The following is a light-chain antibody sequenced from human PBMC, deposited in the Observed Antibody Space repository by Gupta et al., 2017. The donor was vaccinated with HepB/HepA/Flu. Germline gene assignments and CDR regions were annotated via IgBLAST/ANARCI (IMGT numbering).Light chain of an antibody. J-gene: IGLJ3*02. CDR2: LNSDGSH. V-gene: IGLV4-69*01. Sequence: QHVLTQSPSASASLGASVKLTCTLSSGYSSYAIAWHQQQPEKGPRYLMKLNSDGSHKKGDGIPARFSGSSSGAERYLIISSLQPEDEADYYCQTWGSGNWVFGGGTKLTVL. CDR3: QTWGSGNWV. CDR1: SGYSSYA.